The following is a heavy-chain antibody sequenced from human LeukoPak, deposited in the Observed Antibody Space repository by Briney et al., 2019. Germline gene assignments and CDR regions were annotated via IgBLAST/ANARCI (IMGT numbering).Heavy chain of an antibody. CDR3: ASYYDILGIDY. J-gene: IGHJ4*02. D-gene: IGHD3-9*01. CDR2: ISSSNSYI. Sequence: TGGSLRLSCAASGFTFSSYTMNWVRQAPGKGLEWVSSISSSNSYIYYADSVKGRFTISRDNVKNSLYLQMNSLRAEDTAVYYCASYYDILGIDYWGQGTLVTVSS. CDR1: GFTFSSYT. V-gene: IGHV3-21*01.